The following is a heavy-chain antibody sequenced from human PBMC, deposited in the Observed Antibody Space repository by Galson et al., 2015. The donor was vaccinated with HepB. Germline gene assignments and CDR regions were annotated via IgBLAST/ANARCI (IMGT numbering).Heavy chain of an antibody. D-gene: IGHD1-26*01. CDR2: ISSSSSYI. CDR1: GFTFSSYS. J-gene: IGHJ4*02. CDR3: AALVGATDPPDY. Sequence: SLRLSCAASGFTFSSYSMNWVRQAPGKGLEWVSSISSSSSYIYYADSVKGRFTISRDNAKNSLYLQMNSLRAEDTAVYYCAALVGATDPPDYWGQGTLVTVSS. V-gene: IGHV3-21*01.